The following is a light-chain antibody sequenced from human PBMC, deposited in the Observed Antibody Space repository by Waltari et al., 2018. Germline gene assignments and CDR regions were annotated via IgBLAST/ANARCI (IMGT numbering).Light chain of an antibody. J-gene: IGLJ2*01. Sequence: QSALTQPRSVSGSPGQSVTISCTGTNSDVGGYDFVSWYQQYPGKAHKLISYDVNTRSPWVPHRFSASTSGNTSSLSISGLLNEDEADYYCCSYAGADSSLLFGGGTTLTVL. CDR2: DVN. CDR3: CSYAGADSSLL. CDR1: NSDVGGYDF. V-gene: IGLV2-11*01.